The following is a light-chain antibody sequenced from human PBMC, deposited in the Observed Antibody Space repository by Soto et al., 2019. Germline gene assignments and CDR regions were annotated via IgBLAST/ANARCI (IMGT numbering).Light chain of an antibody. Sequence: DIQMTQSPSSVSASVGDRVTITCRASRDISSWLAWYQQKPGKAPKLLIHAASSVQSGVPSRFSGSGSGTDFTLTISRLQPEDVATYYCQSSNIVPFTFGPGTKVDLK. CDR3: QSSNIVPFT. V-gene: IGKV1-12*01. CDR1: RDISSW. J-gene: IGKJ3*01. CDR2: AAS.